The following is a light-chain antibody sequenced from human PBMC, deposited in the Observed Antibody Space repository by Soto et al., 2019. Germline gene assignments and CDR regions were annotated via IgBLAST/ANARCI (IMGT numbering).Light chain of an antibody. Sequence: DIVMTHTPLSLSVTPGQPPSLSCKSSQSLLHSDGKTYLYWYLQKPGQPPQLLIYDASNRATGIPARFSGSGSGTDFTLEISRVETDDVGIYYCMQSTQLPPTFGQGTRLEIK. J-gene: IGKJ5*01. CDR3: MQSTQLPPT. CDR2: DAS. CDR1: QSLLHSDGKTY. V-gene: IGKV2D-29*01.